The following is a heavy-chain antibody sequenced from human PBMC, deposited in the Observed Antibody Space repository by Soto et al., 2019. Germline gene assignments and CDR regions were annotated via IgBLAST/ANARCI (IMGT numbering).Heavy chain of an antibody. CDR2: INPSGGST. V-gene: IGHV1-46*03. D-gene: IGHD2-15*01. J-gene: IGHJ5*02. CDR3: ARDPQVISRYCSGGSCYSPRNWFDP. CDR1: GYTFTSYY. Sequence: GASVKVSCKASGYTFTSYYMHWVRQAPGQGLEWMGIINPSGGSTSYAQKFQGRVTMTRDTSTSTVYMELSSLRSEDTAVYYCARDPQVISRYCSGGSCYSPRNWFDPWGQGTLVTVSS.